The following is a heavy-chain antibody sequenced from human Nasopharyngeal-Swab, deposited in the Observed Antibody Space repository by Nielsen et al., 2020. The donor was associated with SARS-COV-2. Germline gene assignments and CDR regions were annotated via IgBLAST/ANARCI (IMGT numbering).Heavy chain of an antibody. J-gene: IGHJ6*02. CDR1: GFTVSSNY. CDR3: ARVETANYYYYGMDV. D-gene: IGHD1-14*01. Sequence: GGSLRPSCAASGFTVSSNYMSWVRQAPGKGLEWVSVIYSGGSSTYYADSVKGRFTISRDNSKNTLYLQMNSLRAEDTAVYYCARVETANYYYYGMDVWGQGTTVTVSS. V-gene: IGHV3-23*03. CDR2: IYSGGSST.